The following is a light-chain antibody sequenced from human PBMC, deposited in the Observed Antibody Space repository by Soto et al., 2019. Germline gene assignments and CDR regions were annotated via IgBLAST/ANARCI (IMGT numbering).Light chain of an antibody. J-gene: IGLJ2*01. Sequence: QSVLTQPASVSGSPGQSITISCTGTSSDIGAYNFVSWYQQHPGKAPKLMLYDVNIRPSGVSNRFSGSKSGNTAYLPISGLQAEDEAEYSCTSWTTSTTMIFGGGTKVTVL. CDR2: DVN. V-gene: IGLV2-14*03. CDR3: TSWTTSTTMI. CDR1: SSDIGAYNF.